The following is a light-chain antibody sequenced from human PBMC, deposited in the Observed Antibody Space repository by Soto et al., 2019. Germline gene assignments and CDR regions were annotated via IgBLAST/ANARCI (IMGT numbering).Light chain of an antibody. CDR2: DVS. V-gene: IGLV2-14*01. Sequence: QSALTQPASVSGSPGQSIPISCTGTSSDVGGYTYVSWYQQHPGKAPKHMIYDVSNRPSGVSNRFSGYKSGNTASLTISGLQAEDEADYYCSSYTSSSPYVFGPGTKLTVL. J-gene: IGLJ1*01. CDR3: SSYTSSSPYV. CDR1: SSDVGGYTY.